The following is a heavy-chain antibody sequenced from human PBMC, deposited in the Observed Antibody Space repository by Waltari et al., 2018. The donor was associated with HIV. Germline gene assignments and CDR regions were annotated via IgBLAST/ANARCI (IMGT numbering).Heavy chain of an antibody. D-gene: IGHD1-26*01. CDR3: ARDEGLTLGAAGDAFDI. V-gene: IGHV1-69*01. CDR2: VIPVFGTA. J-gene: IGHJ3*02. Sequence: QVLLVQSGAEVKKSGSSVKVSCKTSGGTLSNNVITWVRQAPGQGLEWMGGVIPVFGTADYAQKFRDRVTITADESTTTVYMEVSSLGPDDTAVYYCARDEGLTLGAAGDAFDIWGQGTVVTVSS. CDR1: GGTLSNNV.